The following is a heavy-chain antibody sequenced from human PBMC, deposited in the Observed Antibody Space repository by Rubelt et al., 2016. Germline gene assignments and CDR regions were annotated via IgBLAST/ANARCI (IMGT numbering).Heavy chain of an antibody. CDR3: AGEWLGSGSSYEH. D-gene: IGHD6-6*01. CDR1: GGSISSYY. CDR2: IYYSGST. V-gene: IGHV4-59*12. J-gene: IGHJ1*01. Sequence: QVQLQQWGAGLLKPSETLSLTCTVSGGSISSYYWSWIRQPPGKGLEWIGYIYYSGSTTYTPSLKSRVTISVDTSRHQVSLKLNSVAGADTAIDCGAGEWLGSGSSYEHGGQGTLVTVSA.